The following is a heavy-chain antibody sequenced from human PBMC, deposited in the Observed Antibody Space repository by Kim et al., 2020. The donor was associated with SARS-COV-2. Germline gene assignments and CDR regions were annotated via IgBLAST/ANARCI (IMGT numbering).Heavy chain of an antibody. V-gene: IGHV1-69*04. Sequence: SVKVSCKASGGTFSSYAISWVRQAPGQGLEWMGRIIPILGIANYAQKFQGRVTITADKSTSTAYMELSSLRSEDTAVYYCARRAYCSSTSCLYDYYMDVWGKGTTVTVSS. CDR1: GGTFSSYA. D-gene: IGHD2-2*01. CDR2: IIPILGIA. CDR3: ARRAYCSSTSCLYDYYMDV. J-gene: IGHJ6*03.